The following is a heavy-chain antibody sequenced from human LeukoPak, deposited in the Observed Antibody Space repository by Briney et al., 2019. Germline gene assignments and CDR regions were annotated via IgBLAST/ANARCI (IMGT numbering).Heavy chain of an antibody. CDR2: IYYSGST. CDR3: AREQRMVRGVITLDY. J-gene: IGHJ4*02. D-gene: IGHD3-10*01. V-gene: IGHV4-31*03. Sequence: SETLSPTCTVSGGSISSGGYYWSWIRQHPGTGLEWLGYIYYSGSTYYNPSLKSRVTISVDTSKNQFSLKLSSVAAADTAVYYCAREQRMVRGVITLDYWGQGTLVTVSS. CDR1: GGSISSGGYY.